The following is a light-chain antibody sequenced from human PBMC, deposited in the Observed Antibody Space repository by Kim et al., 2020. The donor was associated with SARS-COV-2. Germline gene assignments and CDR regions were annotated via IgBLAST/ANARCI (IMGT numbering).Light chain of an antibody. CDR1: KLGDKY. Sequence: SYEPTQPPSVSVSPGQTASITCSGDKLGDKYACWYQQKPGQSPVLVIYHDTKRPSGIPERFSGSNSGNTATLTISGTQAMDEADYYCQAWDSSTHVVFGGGTQLTVL. J-gene: IGLJ2*01. CDR2: HDT. CDR3: QAWDSSTHVV. V-gene: IGLV3-1*01.